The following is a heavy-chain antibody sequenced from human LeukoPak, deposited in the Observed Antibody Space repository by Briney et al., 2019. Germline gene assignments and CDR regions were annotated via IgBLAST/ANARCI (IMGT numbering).Heavy chain of an antibody. J-gene: IGHJ4*02. CDR1: GFTFSSYS. CDR2: ISSSSYI. CDR3: ASDLAYCGGDCYSDSN. Sequence: GGSLRLSCAASGFTFSSYSMNWVRQAPGKGLEWVSSISSSSYIYYADSVKGRFTISRDNAKNSLYLQMNSLRAEDTAVYYCASDLAYCGGDCYSDSNWGQGTLVTVSS. V-gene: IGHV3-21*01. D-gene: IGHD2-21*02.